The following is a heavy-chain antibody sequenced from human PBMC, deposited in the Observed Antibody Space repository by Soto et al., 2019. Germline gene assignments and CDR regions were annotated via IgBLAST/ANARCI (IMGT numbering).Heavy chain of an antibody. D-gene: IGHD2-21*01. J-gene: IGHJ4*02. CDR1: GFTVTSNG. Sequence: GGSLRLSCAVSGFTVTSNGMSWVRQAPGKGLEWVAAISPNGQGIWYADSVKGRFTISRDISRNTVLLQMHSLRAEDTAVYYCAKHRQHPRGYFHYWGQGTLVTLS. CDR2: ISPNGQGI. CDR3: AKHRQHPRGYFHY. V-gene: IGHV3-23*01.